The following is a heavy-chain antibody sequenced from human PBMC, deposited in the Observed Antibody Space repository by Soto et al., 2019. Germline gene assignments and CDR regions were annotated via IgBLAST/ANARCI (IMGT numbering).Heavy chain of an antibody. CDR1: GFTFSSYG. CDR2: IWYDGSNK. CDR3: AGGSKRNYYYYGMDV. V-gene: IGHV3-33*01. D-gene: IGHD6-25*01. J-gene: IGHJ6*02. Sequence: ESGGGVVQPGRSLRLSCAASGFTFSSYGMHWVRQAPGKGLEWVAVIWYDGSNKYYADSVKGRFTISRDNSKNTLYLQMNSLRAEDTAVYYCAGGSKRNYYYYGMDVWGQGTTVTVSS.